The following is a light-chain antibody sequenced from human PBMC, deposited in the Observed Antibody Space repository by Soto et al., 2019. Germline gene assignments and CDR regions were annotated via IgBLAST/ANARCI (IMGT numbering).Light chain of an antibody. J-gene: IGKJ5*01. CDR3: QQYNIWPPIT. Sequence: EIALTQSPATLSLSPRERATLSCRASQSVRRYLAWYQQKPGQAPRLIIYGASTRATGISARFSGSGSGTEFTLTISSLQSEDFAVYYCQQYNIWPPITFGQGTRLEI. CDR1: QSVRRY. CDR2: GAS. V-gene: IGKV3-15*01.